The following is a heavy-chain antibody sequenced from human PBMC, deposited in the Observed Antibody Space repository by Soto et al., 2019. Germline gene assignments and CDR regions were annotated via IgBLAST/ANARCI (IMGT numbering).Heavy chain of an antibody. Sequence: GGSLRLSCAASGFTFSSYAMHWVRQAPGKGLEWVAVISYDGSNKYYADSVKGRFTISRDNSKNTLYLQMNSLRAEDTAVYYCARESESSLSGHDYWGQGTLVTVSS. CDR3: ARESESSLSGHDY. CDR2: ISYDGSNK. J-gene: IGHJ4*02. V-gene: IGHV3-30-3*01. D-gene: IGHD3-3*01. CDR1: GFTFSSYA.